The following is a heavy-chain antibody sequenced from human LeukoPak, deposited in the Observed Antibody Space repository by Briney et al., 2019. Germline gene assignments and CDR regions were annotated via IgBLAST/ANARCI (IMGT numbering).Heavy chain of an antibody. V-gene: IGHV1-2*02. CDR1: GFTFTGYY. J-gene: IGHJ4*02. CDR3: VREGNELLSKNFDY. Sequence: ASVKVSCKASGFTFTGYYIHWVRQAPGQGLEWMGYINPHSGVTSSPQKFQGRVTMTTDTSISAAYMEPSSLLSDDTAMYYCVREGNELLSKNFDYWGQGTLVTVSS. CDR2: INPHSGVT. D-gene: IGHD2-21*02.